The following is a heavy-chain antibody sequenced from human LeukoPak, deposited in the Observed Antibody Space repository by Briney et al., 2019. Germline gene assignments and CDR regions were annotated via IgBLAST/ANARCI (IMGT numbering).Heavy chain of an antibody. J-gene: IGHJ4*02. V-gene: IGHV4-30-2*01. D-gene: IGHD3-3*01. CDR3: ARGSDFWSGYRFDY. CDR1: GGSISSGGYS. Sequence: PSETLSLTCAVSGGSISSGGYSWSWIRQPPGKGLEWIGYIYHSGSTYYNPSLKSRVTISVDRSKNQFSLKLSSVTAADTAVYYCARGSDFWSGYRFDYWGQGTLVTVSS. CDR2: IYHSGST.